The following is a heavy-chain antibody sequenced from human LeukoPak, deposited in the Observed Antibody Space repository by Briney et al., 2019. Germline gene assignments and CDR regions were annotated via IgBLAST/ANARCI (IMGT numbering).Heavy chain of an antibody. CDR3: ARSRFGGNYVFDY. V-gene: IGHV3-23*01. D-gene: IGHD4-23*01. CDR2: ISGSGSNT. J-gene: IGHJ4*02. CDR1: GFIFNSYA. Sequence: PGGSLRPSCAASGFIFNSYAITWVRQAPGKGPEWVSGISGSGSNTYYADSVKGRFTISRDNSKNTLYLQMNSLRADDTAVYYCARSRFGGNYVFDYWGQGTLVIVSS.